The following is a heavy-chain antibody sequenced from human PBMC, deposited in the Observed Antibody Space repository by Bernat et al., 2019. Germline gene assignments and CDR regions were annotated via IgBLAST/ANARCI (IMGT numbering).Heavy chain of an antibody. CDR3: AKTREGGSRYFDWTDVFDI. CDR2: ISDTGGNT. CDR1: GFTFTDFA. J-gene: IGHJ3*02. Sequence: EVQLLESGGGLEQPGGSLRLSCAASGFTFTDFAMTWVRQAPGKGLEWVSGISDTGGNTYYADSVKGRFTISRDNSKNTLYLQMNSLRGEDTAVYYCAKTREGGSRYFDWTDVFDIWGQGTMVTVSS. V-gene: IGHV3-23*01. D-gene: IGHD3-9*01.